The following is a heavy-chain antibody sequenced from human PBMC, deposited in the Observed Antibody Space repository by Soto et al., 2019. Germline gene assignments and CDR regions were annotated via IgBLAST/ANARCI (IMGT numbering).Heavy chain of an antibody. CDR2: MNPNSGNT. J-gene: IGHJ6*02. Sequence: ASVKVSCKASGYTFTSYDINWVRQATGQGLEWMGWMNPNSGNTGYAQKFQGRVTMTRNTSISTAYMELSSLRSEDTAVYYCARDGPVVGAATPNNYYYYGMDVWGQGTTVTVSS. V-gene: IGHV1-8*01. D-gene: IGHD2-15*01. CDR3: ARDGPVVGAATPNNYYYYGMDV. CDR1: GYTFTSYD.